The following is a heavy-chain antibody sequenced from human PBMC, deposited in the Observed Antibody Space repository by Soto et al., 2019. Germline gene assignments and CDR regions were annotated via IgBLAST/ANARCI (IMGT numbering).Heavy chain of an antibody. J-gene: IGHJ6*02. CDR3: ARAYGYCSSTSCYSYYYYGMDV. Sequence: QVQLVQSGAEVKKPGSSVKVSCKASGGTFSSYAISWVRQAPGQGLEWMGGIIPIFGTANYAQKFQGRVTITADESTSTAYMELSSPRSEDTAVYYCARAYGYCSSTSCYSYYYYGMDVWGQGTTVTVSS. D-gene: IGHD2-2*03. V-gene: IGHV1-69*01. CDR1: GGTFSSYA. CDR2: IIPIFGTA.